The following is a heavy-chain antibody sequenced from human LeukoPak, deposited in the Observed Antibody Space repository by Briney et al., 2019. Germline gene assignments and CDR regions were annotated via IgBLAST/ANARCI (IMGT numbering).Heavy chain of an antibody. Sequence: GGSLRLSCAASGFTFSSYSMNWVRQAPGKGLEWVSYISSSRSTIYYADSVKGRFTISRDNAKNSLYLQMNSLRAEDTAVYYCASIAAAGGRGQGTLVTVSS. D-gene: IGHD6-13*01. J-gene: IGHJ4*02. CDR1: GFTFSSYS. CDR2: ISSSRSTI. V-gene: IGHV3-48*01. CDR3: ASIAAAGG.